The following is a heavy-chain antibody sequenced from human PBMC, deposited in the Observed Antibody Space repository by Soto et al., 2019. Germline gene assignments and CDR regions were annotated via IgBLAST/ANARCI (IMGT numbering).Heavy chain of an antibody. CDR1: GYTFTNYG. Sequence: QVQLVQSGAEMKNPGASVKVSCKASGYTFTNYGISWVRQAPGQGLEWMGWISGYDGDTNYAQKFQGRVTMTTDTSTSTAYMELRSLTSDDAAVYYCARDYDRWGEDGFDPWGQGTLVTVSS. CDR3: ARDYDRWGEDGFDP. D-gene: IGHD3-16*01. V-gene: IGHV1-18*01. CDR2: ISGYDGDT. J-gene: IGHJ5*02.